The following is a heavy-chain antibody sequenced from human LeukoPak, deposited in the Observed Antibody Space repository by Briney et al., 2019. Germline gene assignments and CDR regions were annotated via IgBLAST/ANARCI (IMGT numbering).Heavy chain of an antibody. J-gene: IGHJ3*02. V-gene: IGHV3-21*01. CDR3: AREGRGYSSRWI. D-gene: IGHD5-12*01. CDR1: GFTFSSYS. Sequence: GGSLRLSCAASGFTFSSYSMNWVRQAPGKGLEWVSSISSSSSYIYYADSVKGRFTISRDNAKNSLYLQMNSLRAEDTAVYYCAREGRGYSSRWIWGQGTMVTVSS. CDR2: ISSSSSYI.